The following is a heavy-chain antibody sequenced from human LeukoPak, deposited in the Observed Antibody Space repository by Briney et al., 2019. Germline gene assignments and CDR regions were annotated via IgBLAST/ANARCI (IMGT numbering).Heavy chain of an antibody. V-gene: IGHV4-59*01. CDR2: IYYSGST. Sequence: SETLSLTCTVSGGSISSYYWSWIRQPPGKGLEWIGYIYYSGSTNYNPSLKSRVTISVDTSKNQFSLKLSSVTAADTAVYYCARVIAAAQRNYYYYGMDVWGQGTTVTVSS. D-gene: IGHD6-13*01. CDR1: GGSISSYY. J-gene: IGHJ6*02. CDR3: ARVIAAAQRNYYYYGMDV.